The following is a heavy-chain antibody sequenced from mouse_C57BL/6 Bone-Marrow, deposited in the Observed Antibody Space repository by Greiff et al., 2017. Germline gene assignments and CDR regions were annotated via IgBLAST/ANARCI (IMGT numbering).Heavy chain of an antibody. Sequence: QVQLQQPGAELVKPGASVKMSCTASGYTFTSYWITWVKQRPGQGLEWIGDIYPGSGSTDYTEKFKSKATMTVDTSSGTAYMQLSSLTSKDSAVYYCARPYDSNYGYFDVWGTGTTVTVSS. CDR1: GYTFTSYW. CDR2: IYPGSGST. CDR3: ARPYDSNYGYFDV. D-gene: IGHD2-5*01. V-gene: IGHV1-55*01. J-gene: IGHJ1*03.